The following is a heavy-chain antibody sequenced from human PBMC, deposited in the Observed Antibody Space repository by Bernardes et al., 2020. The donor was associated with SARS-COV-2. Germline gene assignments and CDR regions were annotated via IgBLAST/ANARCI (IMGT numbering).Heavy chain of an antibody. Sequence: TLSLTCAVYGGSFSGYYWSWIRQPPGKGLEWIGEINHSGSTNYNPSLKSRVTISVDTSKNQFSLKLSSVTAADTAVYYCASGYASYYYGMDVWGQGTTVTVSS. CDR1: GGSFSGYY. V-gene: IGHV4-34*01. D-gene: IGHD2-8*01. CDR3: ASGYASYYYGMDV. J-gene: IGHJ6*02. CDR2: INHSGST.